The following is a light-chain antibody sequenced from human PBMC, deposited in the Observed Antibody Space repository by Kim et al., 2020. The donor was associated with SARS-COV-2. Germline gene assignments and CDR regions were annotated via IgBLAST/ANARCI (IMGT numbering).Light chain of an antibody. CDR3: SSYTSTSTLYV. CDR1: SSYIGGHNY. Sequence: QSITSSGTGTSSYIGGHNYVSWYQQHPGKAPKLMIFAVTRRPSGVSDRFSGSKSGNTASLTISGLQAEDEADYFCSSYTSTSTLYVFGLGTKVTVL. CDR2: AVT. J-gene: IGLJ1*01. V-gene: IGLV2-14*03.